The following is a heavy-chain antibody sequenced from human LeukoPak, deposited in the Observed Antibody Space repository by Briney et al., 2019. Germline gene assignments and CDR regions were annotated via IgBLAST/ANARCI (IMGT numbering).Heavy chain of an antibody. CDR2: INPNSGGT. CDR3: ARGLYGDYAGDY. D-gene: IGHD4-17*01. CDR1: VYTFTGYY. Sequence: GASVTVSCKPSVYTFTGYYMHWVRQAPGQGLEWMGWINPNSGGTNYAQKFQGRVTMTRDTSISTAYMELSSLRSEDTAVFYCARGLYGDYAGDYWGQGTLVTVSS. J-gene: IGHJ4*02. V-gene: IGHV1-2*02.